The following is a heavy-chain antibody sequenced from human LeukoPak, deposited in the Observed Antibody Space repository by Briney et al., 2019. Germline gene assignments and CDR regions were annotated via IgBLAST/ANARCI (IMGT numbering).Heavy chain of an antibody. CDR3: TTDYYYDSSGYYNWFDP. V-gene: IGHV3-15*01. J-gene: IGHJ5*02. CDR1: GFTFSNAW. CDR2: IKSKTDGGTT. Sequence: GSLRLSCAASGFTFSNAWMSWVRQAPGKGLEWVGRIKSKTDGGTTDYAAPVKGRFTISRDDSKNTLYLQMNSLKTEDTAVYYCTTDYYYDSSGYYNWFDPWGQGTLVTVSS. D-gene: IGHD3-22*01.